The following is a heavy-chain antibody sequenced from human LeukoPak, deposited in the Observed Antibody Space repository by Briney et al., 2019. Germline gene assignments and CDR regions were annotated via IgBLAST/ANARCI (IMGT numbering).Heavy chain of an antibody. CDR3: ARTYCSGGSCWLDY. D-gene: IGHD2-15*01. V-gene: IGHV4-39*07. Sequence: SETLSLTCTVSGGSISSASHYWAWIRQPPGKGLEWIANIYYTGITNYNPSLRSRVTISADTSKNQFSLKLSSVTAADTAVYYCARTYCSGGSCWLDYWGQGTLVTVSS. CDR1: GGSISSASHY. CDR2: IYYTGIT. J-gene: IGHJ4*02.